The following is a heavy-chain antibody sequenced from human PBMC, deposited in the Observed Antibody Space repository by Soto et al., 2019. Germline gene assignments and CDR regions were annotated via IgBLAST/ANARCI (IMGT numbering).Heavy chain of an antibody. CDR3: ACRYCSSTSCYFY. Sequence: GGSLRLSCAASGFTFSSYWMSWVRQAPGKGLEWVANIKQDGSEKYYVDSVKGRFTISRDNAKNSLYLQMNSLRAEDTAVYYCACRYCSSTSCYFYWGQGTLVTVSS. D-gene: IGHD2-2*01. CDR2: IKQDGSEK. V-gene: IGHV3-7*01. CDR1: GFTFSSYW. J-gene: IGHJ4*02.